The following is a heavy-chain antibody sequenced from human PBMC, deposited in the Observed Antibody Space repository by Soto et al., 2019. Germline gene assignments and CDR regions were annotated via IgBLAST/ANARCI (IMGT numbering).Heavy chain of an antibody. J-gene: IGHJ3*01. CDR1: GDSITSSLYS. Sequence: QLQLQESGPGLVKPSETLSLTCTVSGDSITSSLYSSAWIRQPPGKGLEWIGNNYYSGRTSYNPSLQTRVTISLVTSENQFSLRLSSVAAADSAVYYCARAWCNGGGCSDFDVWVQGTVFTVSS. V-gene: IGHV4-39*01. CDR2: NYYSGRT. CDR3: ARAWCNGGGCSDFDV. D-gene: IGHD2-15*01.